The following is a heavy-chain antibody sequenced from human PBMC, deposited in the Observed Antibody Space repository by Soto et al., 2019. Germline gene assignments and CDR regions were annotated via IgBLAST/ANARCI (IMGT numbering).Heavy chain of an antibody. D-gene: IGHD1-26*01. Sequence: ASVKVSCKASGYSFTIYGISLVRQAPGQGLEWMGWISAYNGNTNYAQKLQGRVTMTTDTSASTAYMELRSLRSDDTAVYYCARDYRVVGATLDYWGQGTLVTVSS. J-gene: IGHJ4*02. CDR3: ARDYRVVGATLDY. V-gene: IGHV1-18*01. CDR1: GYSFTIYG. CDR2: ISAYNGNT.